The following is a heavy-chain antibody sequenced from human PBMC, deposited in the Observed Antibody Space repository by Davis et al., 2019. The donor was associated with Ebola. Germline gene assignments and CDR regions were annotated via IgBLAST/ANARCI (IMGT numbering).Heavy chain of an antibody. Sequence: AASVKVSCKASGYTFTDYYIQWVRQAPGQGLEWLGYINPNSGGTHYAQKFQGSVTLTRDTSISTAYMELRSLRSDDTAVYYCARGSSSSYYYYGMDVWGQGTTVTVSS. CDR3: ARGSSSSYYYYGMDV. J-gene: IGHJ6*02. CDR1: GYTFTDYY. V-gene: IGHV1-2*04. CDR2: INPNSGGT. D-gene: IGHD2-2*01.